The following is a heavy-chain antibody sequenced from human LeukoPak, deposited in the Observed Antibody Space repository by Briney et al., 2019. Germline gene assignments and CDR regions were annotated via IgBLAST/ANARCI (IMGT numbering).Heavy chain of an antibody. J-gene: IGHJ4*02. Sequence: SETLSLTCTVSGGSISSCHWSWVRQPPGKGLEWIGYIYYSGSTNYNPSLKSRVTISVDMSKNQFSLKLSSVTAADTAVYFCARGVWEPYYWGQGTLVTVFS. CDR2: IYYSGST. CDR3: ARGVWEPYY. CDR1: GGSISSCH. D-gene: IGHD1-26*01. V-gene: IGHV4-59*08.